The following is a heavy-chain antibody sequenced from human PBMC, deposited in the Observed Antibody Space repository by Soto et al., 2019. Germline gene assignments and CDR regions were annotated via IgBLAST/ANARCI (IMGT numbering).Heavy chain of an antibody. Sequence: QPGGSLRLSCAASEFTFNNHAMTWVRQTPGKGLEWVAGISGPGGRTYYADSVKGRFTISRDNSKNTLFLQMNGLRGEDTAVYYCAKVESYDFWGGYDYYDYSHYGMDVWGQGTTVTVYS. CDR1: EFTFNNHA. CDR3: AKVESYDFWGGYDYYDYSHYGMDV. CDR2: ISGPGGRT. V-gene: IGHV3-23*01. J-gene: IGHJ6*02. D-gene: IGHD3-3*01.